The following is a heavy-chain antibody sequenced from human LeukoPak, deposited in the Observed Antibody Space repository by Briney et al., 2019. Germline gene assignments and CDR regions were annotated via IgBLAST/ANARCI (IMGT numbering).Heavy chain of an antibody. J-gene: IGHJ5*02. CDR2: ISSSGSTM. D-gene: IGHD2-15*01. CDR1: GFTFSSYE. CDR3: ARDSWIP. Sequence: GGSLRLSCAASGFTFSSYEMNWVRQAPGKGLEWVSYISSSGSTMYYADSVKGRFTISRDNAKNSLYLQMNSLRAEDTAVYNCARDSWIPWGQGTLVSVSS. V-gene: IGHV3-48*03.